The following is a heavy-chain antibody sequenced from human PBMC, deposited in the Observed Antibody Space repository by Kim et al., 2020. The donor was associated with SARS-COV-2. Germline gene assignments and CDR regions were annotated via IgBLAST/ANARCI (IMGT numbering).Heavy chain of an antibody. D-gene: IGHD4-17*01. J-gene: IGHJ6*02. Sequence: GGSLRLSCAASGFTVSSNYMSWVRQAPGKGLEWVSVIYSGGSTYYADSVKGRFTISRDNSKNTLYLQMNSLRAEDTAVYYCARDREVDYGDDYGMDVWGQGTTVTVSS. CDR3: ARDREVDYGDDYGMDV. V-gene: IGHV3-53*01. CDR1: GFTVSSNY. CDR2: IYSGGST.